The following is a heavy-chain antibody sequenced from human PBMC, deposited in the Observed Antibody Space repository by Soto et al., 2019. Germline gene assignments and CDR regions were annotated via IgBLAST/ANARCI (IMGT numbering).Heavy chain of an antibody. CDR2: ISWNSGRI. CDR1: GFTFDDYA. Sequence: PGGSLRLSCAASGFTFDDYAMHWVRQAPGKGLQWVSGISWNSGRIGYADSVKGRFTISRDNAKNSLYLQMNSLRAEDTALYYCAKDVSGGPGAGMDVWGQGTTVTVSS. V-gene: IGHV3-9*01. D-gene: IGHD3-10*01. J-gene: IGHJ6*02. CDR3: AKDVSGGPGAGMDV.